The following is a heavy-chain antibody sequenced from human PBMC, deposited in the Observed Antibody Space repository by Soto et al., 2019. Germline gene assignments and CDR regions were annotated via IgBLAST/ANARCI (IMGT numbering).Heavy chain of an antibody. CDR1: GFTFSSYA. D-gene: IGHD4-17*01. CDR2: ISGSGYAT. Sequence: ESGGGLVQPGGSLRLSCAASGFTFSSYAISWVRQAPGMGLEWVSVISGSGYATYYADSVKGRFTVSRDNSNNTVYLQMNSLRAEDSAVYNCAKEETVLVNYYYYYGMDVWGQGTTVTVSS. J-gene: IGHJ6*02. V-gene: IGHV3-23*01. CDR3: AKEETVLVNYYYYYGMDV.